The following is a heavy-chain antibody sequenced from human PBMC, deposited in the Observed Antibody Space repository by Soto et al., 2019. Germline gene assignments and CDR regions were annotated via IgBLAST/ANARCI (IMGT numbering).Heavy chain of an antibody. CDR1: GFTFSSFS. D-gene: IGHD1-26*01. J-gene: IGHJ4*02. V-gene: IGHV3-23*01. CDR2: ISGLGSSI. CDR3: SKSNGDTWERYFFDF. Sequence: EVQLLGSGGGLVQPGGSLRLSCAASGFTFSSFSLRWVRQAPGKGLEWVSGISGLGSSIYYADSVKGRFTISRDNSKNTLYLQMNSLRAEDTAVYYCSKSNGDTWERYFFDFWGQGTLVTVTS.